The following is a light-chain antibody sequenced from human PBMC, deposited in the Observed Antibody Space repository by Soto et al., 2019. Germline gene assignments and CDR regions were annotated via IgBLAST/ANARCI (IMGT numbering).Light chain of an antibody. CDR1: QSVNSRY. J-gene: IGKJ5*01. V-gene: IGKV3-20*01. Sequence: DTLLTQSPCTLSSSGGDRATLSCRASQSVNSRYIAWYQVKPGQAPRLLIYEASSRSASSPDRLSGGGSGTDFSLSISKVVPEDFSVYYCQQQCRPYRATFGQGTRLDIK. CDR3: QQQCRPYRAT. CDR2: EAS.